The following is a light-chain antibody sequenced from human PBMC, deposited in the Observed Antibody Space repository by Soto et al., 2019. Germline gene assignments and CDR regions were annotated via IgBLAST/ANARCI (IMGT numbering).Light chain of an antibody. CDR1: QSVSSN. Sequence: EIVMTQSPFTLSVSPWERATLSGRASQSVSSNLAWYQQKPGQAPSLLIYGAFTRATGVPARFSGTGSGTEFTLTISSLQSEDFALYYCQQYNDWPLTFGQGTKV. J-gene: IGKJ1*01. V-gene: IGKV3-15*01. CDR3: QQYNDWPLT. CDR2: GAF.